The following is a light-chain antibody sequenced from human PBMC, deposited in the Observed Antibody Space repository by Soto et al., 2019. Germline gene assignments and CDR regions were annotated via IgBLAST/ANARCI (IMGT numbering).Light chain of an antibody. CDR2: AAS. J-gene: IGKJ1*01. CDR3: LQVYSFPRT. Sequence: IYMTHSATTTSAAGDDRNTITSRASQDIGGRLAWFQQKPGKAPQYLIQAASILQSGVPSRFSGSVSGTEFILTITSLQPEDFATYYCLQVYSFPRTFGLGTKVDIK. CDR1: QDIGGR. V-gene: IGKV1-12*01.